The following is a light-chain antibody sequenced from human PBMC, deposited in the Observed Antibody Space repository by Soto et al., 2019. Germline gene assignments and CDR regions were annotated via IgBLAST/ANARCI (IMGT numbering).Light chain of an antibody. CDR1: QSISNY. Sequence: DIQMTQSPSSLSASVGDRDTITCRASQSISNYLNWYQHKPGKAPNLLIYAASTLQSGVPSRFSGSRSGTDFTLTITHLQPEDFASYYCQQSYSSPPTFGQGTKLEIK. CDR2: AAS. J-gene: IGKJ2*01. V-gene: IGKV1-39*01. CDR3: QQSYSSPPT.